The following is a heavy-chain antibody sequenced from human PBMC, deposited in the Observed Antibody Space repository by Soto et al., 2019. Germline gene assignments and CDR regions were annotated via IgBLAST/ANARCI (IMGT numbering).Heavy chain of an antibody. CDR2: LLWHGDRP. CDR1: GFNFDEHA. CDR3: GKDLTPGGLES. V-gene: IGHV3-9*01. D-gene: IGHD2-15*01. J-gene: IGHJ4*02. Sequence: EAQLVESGGGLVQPGGSLRLSCAFSGFNFDEHAMHWVRQAPGKGLEWVAGLLWHGDRPGYADSVKGRFTISRDSAKDFLYLQMNSLRTEDTALYYCGKDLTPGGLESWGQGTLVTVSS.